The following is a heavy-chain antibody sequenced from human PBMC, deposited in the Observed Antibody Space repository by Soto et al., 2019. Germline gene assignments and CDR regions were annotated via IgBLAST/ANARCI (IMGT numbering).Heavy chain of an antibody. V-gene: IGHV3-74*01. Sequence: EVQLVESGGGLIQPGGSLRLSCAASGFTLSGYWMHWVRQAPGKRLVWVSRINSDGSSISYAGSVKGRFTISRDNAKNTLYLQMNSLRAEDTAVYYCARDEGWAHPFDYWGQGTLVTVSS. D-gene: IGHD1-26*01. CDR2: INSDGSSI. J-gene: IGHJ4*02. CDR3: ARDEGWAHPFDY. CDR1: GFTLSGYW.